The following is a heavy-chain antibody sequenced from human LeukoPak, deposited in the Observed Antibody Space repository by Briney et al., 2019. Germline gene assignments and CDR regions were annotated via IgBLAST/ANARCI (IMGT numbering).Heavy chain of an antibody. CDR2: INHSGST. Sequence: PSETLSLTCAVSGGSFSGYYWSWIRQPPGKGLEWIGEINHSGSTNYNPSLRSRVTISVDTSKNQFSLKLSSVTAADTAVYYCASPWQQLDYSMDFWGQGTTVTVSS. D-gene: IGHD6-13*01. J-gene: IGHJ6*02. CDR3: ASPWQQLDYSMDF. CDR1: GGSFSGYY. V-gene: IGHV4-34*01.